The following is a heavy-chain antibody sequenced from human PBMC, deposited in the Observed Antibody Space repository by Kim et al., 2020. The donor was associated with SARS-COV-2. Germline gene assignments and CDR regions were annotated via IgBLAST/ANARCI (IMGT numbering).Heavy chain of an antibody. CDR2: INHSGST. D-gene: IGHD3-10*01. CDR1: GGSFIGYY. V-gene: IGHV4-34*01. Sequence: SETLSLTCAVYGGSFIGYYWSWIRQPPGKGLEWIGEINHSGSTNYNPSLKSRVTISVDTSKNQFSLKLSSVTAADTAVYYCARDVTRGAFDIWGQGTMVT. J-gene: IGHJ3*02. CDR3: ARDVTRGAFDI.